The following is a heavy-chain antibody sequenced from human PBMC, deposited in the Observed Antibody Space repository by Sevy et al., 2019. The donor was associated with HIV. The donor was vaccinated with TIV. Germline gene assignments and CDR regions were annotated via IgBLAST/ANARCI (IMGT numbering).Heavy chain of an antibody. Sequence: GGSLRLSCVTSGFIFSSYAMHWVRQAPGKGLEWVAVTSYDGTNKYYADSVKGRFTISRDNSKNTLYLQMNSLRAEDTAVYYRARAALSVGYLHYFDYWGQGTLVTVSS. CDR2: TSYDGTNK. CDR1: GFIFSSYA. D-gene: IGHD3-16*02. CDR3: ARAALSVGYLHYFDY. J-gene: IGHJ4*02. V-gene: IGHV3-30*04.